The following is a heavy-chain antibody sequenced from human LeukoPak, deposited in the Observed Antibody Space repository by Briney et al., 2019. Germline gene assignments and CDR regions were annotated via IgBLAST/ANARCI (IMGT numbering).Heavy chain of an antibody. CDR2: IYYSGST. V-gene: IGHV4-39*01. Sequence: PSETLSLTCPVSGGSISSSSYYWGWLRQPPGKGLEWIGSIYYSGSTYYNPSLKSRVTISVDTSKNQFSLKLSSVTAADTTVYYCASPRFLEWLGGAFDIWGQGTMVTVSS. D-gene: IGHD3-3*01. CDR3: ASPRFLEWLGGAFDI. CDR1: GGSISSSSYY. J-gene: IGHJ3*02.